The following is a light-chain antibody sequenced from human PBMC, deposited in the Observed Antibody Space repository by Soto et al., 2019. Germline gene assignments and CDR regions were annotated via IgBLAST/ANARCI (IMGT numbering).Light chain of an antibody. CDR1: QSISRW. V-gene: IGKV1-5*01. CDR2: DAS. J-gene: IGKJ2*02. Sequence: DIRMTQSPSTLSASVGDRVTITCRASQSISRWLAWYQQKPGKAPKLLMYDASSLESGVPSRLSGSGAGTEFNLSIIRLQPDDSPPYYGQQYNNYIPCTFGQGTKLDIK. CDR3: QQYNNYIPCT.